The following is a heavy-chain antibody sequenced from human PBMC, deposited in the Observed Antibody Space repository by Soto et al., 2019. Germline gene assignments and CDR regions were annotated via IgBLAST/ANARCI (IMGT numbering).Heavy chain of an antibody. D-gene: IGHD2-15*01. J-gene: IGHJ4*02. CDR2: ISSGSSNI. V-gene: IGHV3-21*01. CDR3: ASATVVAATFDF. CDR1: GFAFRSYN. Sequence: EVQLVESGGGLVKPRGSLTLSCAASGFAFRSYNMNWVRQAPGKGLEWVASISSGSSNIYYADSVKGRFTISRDNAKNSLFLQMDSLRAEDSAVYYCASATVVAATFDFWAQGTLVTVSS.